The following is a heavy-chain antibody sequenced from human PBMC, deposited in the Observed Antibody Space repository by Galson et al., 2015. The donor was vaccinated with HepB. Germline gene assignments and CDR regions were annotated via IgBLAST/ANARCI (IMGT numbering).Heavy chain of an antibody. CDR2: IYPADSDS. D-gene: IGHD3-22*01. CDR1: GYSFSSYW. Sequence: QSGAEVKKPGESLKNSCKGSGYSFSSYWIGWVRQMPGKGLEWMGIIYPADSDSRYSPSFRGQVTISADKSINTAYLQWSSLKASDTAIYFCARAPRSYYDTSVYYPFDYWGQGTLVTVSS. V-gene: IGHV5-51*03. CDR3: ARAPRSYYDTSVYYPFDY. J-gene: IGHJ4*02.